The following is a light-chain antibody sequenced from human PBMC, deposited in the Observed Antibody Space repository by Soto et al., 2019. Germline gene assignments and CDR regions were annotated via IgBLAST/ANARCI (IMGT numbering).Light chain of an antibody. V-gene: IGLV2-14*01. Sequence: SALTQPASVSGSPGQSITISCTGTSSDVGAFNYVSWYQHLPGNAPKLMIYEVTNRPSGVSIRFSASKSGNTASLTISGLQAEDEADYYCTSFSSSTSLYVFGTGTKVTVL. CDR1: SSDVGAFNY. CDR2: EVT. CDR3: TSFSSSTSLYV. J-gene: IGLJ1*01.